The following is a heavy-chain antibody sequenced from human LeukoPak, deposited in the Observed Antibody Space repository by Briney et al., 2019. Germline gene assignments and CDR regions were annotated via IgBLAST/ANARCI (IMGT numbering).Heavy chain of an antibody. CDR3: ARALNPLPGTYYFDY. Sequence: SETLSLTCTVSGASINSHYWSWIRQPAGKGLEWIGRIYISGSTNYNSSLQSRVTMSVDTSQNQFSLKLTSVTAADTAVYYCARALNPLPGTYYFDYWGRGTLVTVSS. CDR2: IYISGST. V-gene: IGHV4-4*07. D-gene: IGHD2-15*01. CDR1: GASINSHY. J-gene: IGHJ4*02.